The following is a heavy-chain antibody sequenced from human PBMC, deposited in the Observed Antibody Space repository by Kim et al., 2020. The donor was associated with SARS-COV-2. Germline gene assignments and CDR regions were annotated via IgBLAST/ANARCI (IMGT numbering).Heavy chain of an antibody. D-gene: IGHD1-26*01. J-gene: IGHJ4*01. CDR1: GYTFSSYA. CDR2: VSAAGLRT. Sequence: GGSLRLSCAASGYTFSSYAMTWVRQAPGKGLEWVAAVSAAGLRTYYADSLKGRFTISRDNSKNTVNLQMNSLRPEDSAGYYCAKGQSGTRQERYSAYWG. V-gene: IGHV3-23*01. CDR3: AKGQSGTRQERYSAY.